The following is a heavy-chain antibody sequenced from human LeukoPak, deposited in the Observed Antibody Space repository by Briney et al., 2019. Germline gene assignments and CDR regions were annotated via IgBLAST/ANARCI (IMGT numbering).Heavy chain of an antibody. CDR1: GGSISSSSYY. D-gene: IGHD6-19*01. J-gene: IGHJ4*02. CDR3: ARLHYQWLVRGYFDY. Sequence: SETLSLTCTVSGGSISSSSYYWSWIRQPPGKGLEWIGYIYYSGSTNYNPSLKSRVTISVDTSKNQFSLKLSSVTAADTAVYYCARLHYQWLVRGYFDYWGQGTLVTVSS. V-gene: IGHV4-61*01. CDR2: IYYSGST.